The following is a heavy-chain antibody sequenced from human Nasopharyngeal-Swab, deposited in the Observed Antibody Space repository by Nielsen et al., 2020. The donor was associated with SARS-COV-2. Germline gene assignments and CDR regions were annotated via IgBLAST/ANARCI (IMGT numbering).Heavy chain of an antibody. CDR3: AREERGYSSGWYSSWFDP. J-gene: IGHJ5*02. Sequence: WIRQPPGKGLEWIGLIYSTGSTYYNPSLKSRVTISVDTSKNQFSLRLTPVTAADTAVYYCAREERGYSSGWYSSWFDPWGQGTLVTVSS. V-gene: IGHV4-39*07. D-gene: IGHD6-19*01. CDR2: IYSTGST.